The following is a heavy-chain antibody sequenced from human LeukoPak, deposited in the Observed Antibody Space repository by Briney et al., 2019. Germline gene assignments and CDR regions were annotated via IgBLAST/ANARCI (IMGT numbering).Heavy chain of an antibody. CDR2: ISYDGSNK. CDR3: ARNYYYDEVLRPDY. J-gene: IGHJ4*02. D-gene: IGHD3-22*01. CDR1: GFTFSSYA. Sequence: GGSLRLSCAASGFTFSSYAMHWVRQAPGKGLEWVAVISYDGSNKYYADSVKGRFTISRDNSKNTLYLQMNSLRAEDTAVYYCARNYYYDEVLRPDYWGQGTLVTVSS. V-gene: IGHV3-30-3*01.